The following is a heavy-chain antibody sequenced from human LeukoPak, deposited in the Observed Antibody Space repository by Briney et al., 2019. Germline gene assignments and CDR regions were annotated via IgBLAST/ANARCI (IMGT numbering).Heavy chain of an antibody. CDR2: IYPGDSDT. CDR3: ARRSLIAAAGIGYYFDY. CDR1: GYSFTSYW. Sequence: GESLKISCKGSGYSFTSYWIGWVRQMPGKGLEWMGIIYPGDSDTRYSPSFQGQVTISADKSISTAYLQWSSLKASDTAMYYCARRSLIAAAGIGYYFDYWGQGTLVTVSS. J-gene: IGHJ4*02. D-gene: IGHD6-13*01. V-gene: IGHV5-51*01.